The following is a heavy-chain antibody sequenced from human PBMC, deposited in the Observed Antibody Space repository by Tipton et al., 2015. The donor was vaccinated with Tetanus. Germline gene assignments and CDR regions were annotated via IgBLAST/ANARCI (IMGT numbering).Heavy chain of an antibody. Sequence: SLRLSCSASGFIFNNYWMSWVRQAPGKGLEWVANINRDGSDKYYVDSVKGRFTISRDEAKNSLYLQMSSLRVEDTAVYYCAMSSGYYWDYFDYWGQGALVTVSS. J-gene: IGHJ4*02. CDR1: GFIFNNYW. CDR3: AMSSGYYWDYFDY. V-gene: IGHV3-7*03. CDR2: INRDGSDK. D-gene: IGHD3-22*01.